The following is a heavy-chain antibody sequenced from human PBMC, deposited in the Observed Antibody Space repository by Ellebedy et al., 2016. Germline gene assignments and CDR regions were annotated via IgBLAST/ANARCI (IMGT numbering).Heavy chain of an antibody. CDR1: GFTFDDYA. CDR2: VSWNSNTL. D-gene: IGHD1-26*01. J-gene: IGHJ4*02. CDR3: AKGVGSFDY. Sequence: SLKISXAASGFTFDDYAMHWVRQAPGKGLEWVSSVSWNSNTLDYADSVKGRFTISRDNAKNSLYLQMNSLRAEDTAVYYCAKGVGSFDYWGQGTLVTVSS. V-gene: IGHV3-9*01.